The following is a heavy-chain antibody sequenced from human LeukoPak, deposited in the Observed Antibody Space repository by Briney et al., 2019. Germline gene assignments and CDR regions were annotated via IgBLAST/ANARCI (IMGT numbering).Heavy chain of an antibody. V-gene: IGHV3-23*01. CDR1: GFTFSSYA. CDR2: ISGSGGST. CDR3: AKGYYDYVWGSYYFDY. Sequence: GGSLRLSCAASGFTFSSYAMSWVRQAPGKGMEWVSAISGSGGSTYYADSAKGRFTISRDNSKNTLYLQMNSLRAEDTAVYYCAKGYYDYVWGSYYFDYWSQGILVTVSS. J-gene: IGHJ4*02. D-gene: IGHD3-16*01.